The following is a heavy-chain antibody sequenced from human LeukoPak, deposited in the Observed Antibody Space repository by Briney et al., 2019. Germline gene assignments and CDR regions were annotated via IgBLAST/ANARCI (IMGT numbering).Heavy chain of an antibody. CDR2: ISAYNGNT. D-gene: IGHD6-13*01. J-gene: IGHJ4*02. Sequence: ASVKVSCKPSGGTFSSYAITWVRQAPGQGLEWMGWISAYNGNTNYAQKLQGRVTMTTDTSTSTAYMELRSLRSDDTAVYYCARDAGYSSSWYDYWGQGTLVTVSS. V-gene: IGHV1-18*01. CDR3: ARDAGYSSSWYDY. CDR1: GGTFSSYA.